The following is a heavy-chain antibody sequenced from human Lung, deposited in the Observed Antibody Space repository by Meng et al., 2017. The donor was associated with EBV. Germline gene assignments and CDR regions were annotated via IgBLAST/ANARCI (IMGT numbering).Heavy chain of an antibody. V-gene: IGHV4-4*02. Sequence: QVPLQGSGPGLVTPSGTLSLTCAVSGGSISSSNWWSWVRQPPGKGLEWIGEIYHSGSTNYNPSLKSRVTISVDRSKNQFSLNLSSVTAADTAVYYCGRDQGRQLINHWGQGTLVTVSS. CDR3: GRDQGRQLINH. D-gene: IGHD1-1*01. CDR2: IYHSGST. CDR1: GGSISSSNW. J-gene: IGHJ4*02.